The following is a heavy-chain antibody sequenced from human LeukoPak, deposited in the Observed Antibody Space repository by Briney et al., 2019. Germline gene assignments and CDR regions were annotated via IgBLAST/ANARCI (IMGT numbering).Heavy chain of an antibody. J-gene: IGHJ4*02. CDR3: AKDSATVRGGDYFDY. CDR1: GFTFSSNF. CDR2: ISTTGNTA. Sequence: GGSLRLSCAASGFTFSSNFMSWVRQAPGKGLEWVSPISTTGNTAYYADSVKGRFTISRDNSKNSLYLQMNSLRAEDTAIYYCAKDSATVRGGDYFDYWGQGTLVTVSS. V-gene: IGHV3-23*01. D-gene: IGHD2-21*02.